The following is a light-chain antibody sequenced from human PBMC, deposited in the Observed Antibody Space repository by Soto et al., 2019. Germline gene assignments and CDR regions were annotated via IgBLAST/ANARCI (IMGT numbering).Light chain of an antibody. V-gene: IGKV1-27*01. CDR2: AAS. J-gene: IGKJ1*01. CDR1: QGISNY. Sequence: DIQMTQSPSSLSASVGDRVTITCRASQGISNYLAWYQQKPGKVPKPLIYAASTLQSGVPSRFGGSGSGTDFTLTISSLQPEDVATYYCQKYNSATTFGQGTKVDIK. CDR3: QKYNSATT.